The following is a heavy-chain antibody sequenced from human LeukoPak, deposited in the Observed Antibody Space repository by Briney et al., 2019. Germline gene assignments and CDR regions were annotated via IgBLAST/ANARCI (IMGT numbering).Heavy chain of an antibody. Sequence: GGSLRLSCAASGFTFTSYAMNWVRQAPGKGLEWVSSISRGGDSTYYADSVKGRFTISRDNAKNSLYLQMNSLRAEDTAVYYCARDLYGDYGLSWGQGTLVTVSS. D-gene: IGHD4-17*01. CDR2: ISRGGDST. CDR3: ARDLYGDYGLS. CDR1: GFTFTSYA. V-gene: IGHV3-21*01. J-gene: IGHJ4*02.